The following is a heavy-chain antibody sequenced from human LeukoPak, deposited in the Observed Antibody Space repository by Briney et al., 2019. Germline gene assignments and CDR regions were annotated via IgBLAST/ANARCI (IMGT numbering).Heavy chain of an antibody. CDR1: GFTFSSYA. CDR2: ISGSGGST. J-gene: IGHJ4*02. D-gene: IGHD3-9*01. V-gene: IGHV3-23*01. Sequence: GGSLRLSCAASGFTFSSYAMSWVRQAPGKGLEWVSAISGSGGSTYYADSVKGRFTISRDNSKNTLYLQMNSLRAEDTAVYYCATDFDWLLYSDYWGPGTLVTVSS. CDR3: ATDFDWLLYSDY.